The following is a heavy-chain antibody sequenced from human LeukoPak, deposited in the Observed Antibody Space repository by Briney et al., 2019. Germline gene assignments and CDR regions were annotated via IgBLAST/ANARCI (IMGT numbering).Heavy chain of an antibody. D-gene: IGHD3-3*01. V-gene: IGHV4-59*01. CDR1: GDSMGTYH. Sequence: SETLSLTCTVFGDSMGTYHWSWIRQPPGKGLEWIGNIYYSGSTKYDPSLKSRVTMSIDTYKNQFSLKLTSVTAADTAVYYCARVRNWSGYNALDCWGQGTLVTVSS. CDR2: IYYSGST. CDR3: ARVRNWSGYNALDC. J-gene: IGHJ4*02.